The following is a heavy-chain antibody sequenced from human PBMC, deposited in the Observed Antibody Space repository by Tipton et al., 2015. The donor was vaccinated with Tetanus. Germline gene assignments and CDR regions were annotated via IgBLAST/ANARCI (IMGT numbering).Heavy chain of an antibody. CDR1: GYTFTNYY. J-gene: IGHJ6*02. CDR2: IDPNSGGT. CDR3: ARXRGDYXXXGXXV. D-gene: IGHD2-21*01. Sequence: QLVQSGAEMKKPGASVKVSCTASGYTFTNYYIYWVRQAPGQGLEWMGWIDPNSGGTVYAQKFQGRVTMTRDTSISTAYMELRSXXSXDXXVXYXARXRGDYXXXGXXVWG. V-gene: IGHV1-2*02.